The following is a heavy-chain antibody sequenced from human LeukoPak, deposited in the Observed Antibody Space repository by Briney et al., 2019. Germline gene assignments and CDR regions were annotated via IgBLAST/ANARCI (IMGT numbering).Heavy chain of an antibody. Sequence: PSETLSLTCTVSGGCISSYYWSWIRQPPGKGLEWIGDIYYSGSTNYNPSLKSRVTISVDTSKNQFSLKLSSVTAADTAVYYCARRTVTRYYGSGSYTNWFDPWGQGTLVTVSS. V-gene: IGHV4-59*01. D-gene: IGHD3-10*01. CDR1: GGCISSYY. CDR3: ARRTVTRYYGSGSYTNWFDP. CDR2: IYYSGST. J-gene: IGHJ5*02.